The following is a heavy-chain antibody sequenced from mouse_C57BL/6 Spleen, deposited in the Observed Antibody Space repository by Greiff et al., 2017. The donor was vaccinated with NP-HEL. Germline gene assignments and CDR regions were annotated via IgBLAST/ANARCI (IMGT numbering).Heavy chain of an antibody. CDR1: GYTFTSYW. CDR2: IHPNSGST. J-gene: IGHJ4*01. V-gene: IGHV1-64*01. D-gene: IGHD1-1*01. Sequence: QVQLQQPGAELVKPGASVKLSCKASGYTFTSYWMHWVKQRPGQGLEWIGMIHPNSGSTNYNEKFKSKAKMTVDKASSTACMQLSSLTSEDSSFYYCARAGSSPYYAMDYWGQGTSVTVSS. CDR3: ARAGSSPYYAMDY.